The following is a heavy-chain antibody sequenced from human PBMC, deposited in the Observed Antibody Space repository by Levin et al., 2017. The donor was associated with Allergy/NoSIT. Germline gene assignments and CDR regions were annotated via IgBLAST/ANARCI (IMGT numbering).Heavy chain of an antibody. Sequence: GESLKISCAPSGFSFTNYWMRWIRQAPGKGLEWVASVSQDGNEKYYVDSVKGRFTISRDNAKNSLYLQMNSLRAEDTAVYYCERAITVSGAVAYMDVWGKGTTVTVSS. V-gene: IGHV3-7*03. CDR2: VSQDGNEK. CDR3: ERAITVSGAVAYMDV. J-gene: IGHJ6*03. CDR1: GFSFTNYW. D-gene: IGHD3-3*01.